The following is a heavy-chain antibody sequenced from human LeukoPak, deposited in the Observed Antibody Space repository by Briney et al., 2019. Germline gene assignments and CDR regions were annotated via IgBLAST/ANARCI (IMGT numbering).Heavy chain of an antibody. D-gene: IGHD1/OR15-1a*01. J-gene: IGHJ4*02. CDR2: IRSKANSYAT. CDR3: TRLGITGTKVY. Sequence: PGGSLRLSCAASGFTFSGSAMHWFRQASGKGLEWVGRIRSKANSYATAYAASVKGRFTISRDDSKNTAYLQMNSLKTEDTAVYYCTRLGITGTKVYWGQGTLVTVSS. CDR1: GFTFSGSA. V-gene: IGHV3-73*01.